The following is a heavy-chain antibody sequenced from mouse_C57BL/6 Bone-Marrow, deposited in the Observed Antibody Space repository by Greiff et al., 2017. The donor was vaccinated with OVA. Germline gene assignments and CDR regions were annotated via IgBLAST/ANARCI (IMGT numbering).Heavy chain of an antibody. CDR3: ARSDYGGY. D-gene: IGHD2-4*01. CDR2: IYPRSGNT. CDR1: GYTFTSYG. Sequence: VKLQESGAELARPGASVKLSCKASGYTFTSYGISWVKQRTGQGLEWIGEIYPRSGNTYYNEKFKGKATLTADKSSSTAYMELRSLTSEDSAVYFCARSDYGGYWGQGTTLTVSS. V-gene: IGHV1-81*01. J-gene: IGHJ2*01.